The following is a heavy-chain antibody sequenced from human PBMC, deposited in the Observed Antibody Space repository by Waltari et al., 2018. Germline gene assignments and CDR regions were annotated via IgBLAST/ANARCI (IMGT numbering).Heavy chain of an antibody. D-gene: IGHD5-12*01. Sequence: EVQLVESGGGLVQPGRSLRLSCTASGFTFGDYAMSWVRQAPGKGLEWVGVIRSKAYGGTTEYAASVKGRFTISRDDSKSIAYLQMNSLKTEDTAVYYCTRDPSRGFNVAGFDYWGQGTLVTVSS. CDR1: GFTFGDYA. CDR2: IRSKAYGGTT. V-gene: IGHV3-49*04. CDR3: TRDPSRGFNVAGFDY. J-gene: IGHJ4*02.